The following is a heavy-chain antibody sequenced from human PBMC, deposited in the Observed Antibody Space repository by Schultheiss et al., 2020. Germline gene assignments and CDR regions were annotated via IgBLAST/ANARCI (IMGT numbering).Heavy chain of an antibody. J-gene: IGHJ4*02. Sequence: SETLSLTCAVSGYSISSGYYWGWIRQPPGKGLEWIGYIYYSGSTNYNPSLKSRVTISVDTSKNQFSLKLSSVTAADTAVYYCARESGSDDYWGKGTLGTVSA. CDR1: GYSISSGYY. CDR2: IYYSGST. D-gene: IGHD3-10*01. CDR3: ARESGSDDY. V-gene: IGHV4-38-2*02.